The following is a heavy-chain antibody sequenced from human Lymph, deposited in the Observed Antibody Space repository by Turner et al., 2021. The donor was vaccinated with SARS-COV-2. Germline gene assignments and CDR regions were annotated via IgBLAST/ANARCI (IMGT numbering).Heavy chain of an antibody. V-gene: IGHV3-30*04. D-gene: IGHD3-10*01. Sequence: QVQLVESGGGVVQPGRSLRLSCAASGFTFSTYAIHWVRQAAGKGLEWVAVISYDGSNKYYADSVKGRFTISRDNSKNTLHLQMNSLRAEDTAVYYCARYGSGGYFYYGLDVWGQGTTVTVSS. J-gene: IGHJ6*02. CDR1: GFTFSTYA. CDR2: ISYDGSNK. CDR3: ARYGSGGYFYYGLDV.